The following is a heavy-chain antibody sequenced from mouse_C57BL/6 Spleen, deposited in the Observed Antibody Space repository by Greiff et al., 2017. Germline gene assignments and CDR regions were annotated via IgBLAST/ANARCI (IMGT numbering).Heavy chain of an antibody. J-gene: IGHJ1*03. Sequence: VQLQQSGAELVKPGASVKLSCTASGFNIKDYYMHWVKQRTEQGLEWIGRIDPEDGETKYAPKFQGKATITAATSSNTAYLQLSILTSEDTAVYYCAGITTVAWYFDVWGTGTTVTVSS. D-gene: IGHD1-1*01. V-gene: IGHV14-2*01. CDR3: AGITTVAWYFDV. CDR2: IDPEDGET. CDR1: GFNIKDYY.